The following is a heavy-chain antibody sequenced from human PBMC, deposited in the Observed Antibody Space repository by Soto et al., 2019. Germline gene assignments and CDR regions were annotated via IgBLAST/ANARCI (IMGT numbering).Heavy chain of an antibody. Sequence: WGSLRLSCASSGFTFSIYGMHWVRQAPGKGLEWVAVISYDGSNKYYADSVKGRFTISRDNSKNTLYLQMNSLRAEDTAVYYCAKDRVGATLLDYWGQGTLVTVSS. V-gene: IGHV3-30*18. J-gene: IGHJ4*02. CDR3: AKDRVGATLLDY. CDR1: GFTFSIYG. CDR2: ISYDGSNK. D-gene: IGHD1-26*01.